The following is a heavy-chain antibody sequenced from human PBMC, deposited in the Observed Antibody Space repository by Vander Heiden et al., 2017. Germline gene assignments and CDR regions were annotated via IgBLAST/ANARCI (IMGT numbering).Heavy chain of an antibody. Sequence: QLQLQESGPGLVKSSETLSLTCSVSGGSISSRSHFWGWIRQSPGKGLEWIGSMFYTGSTYYNPSLQSRVTISVDMSKNQFSLRLTSVTAADTGVYYCARPTAGYWGQGTRVTVSS. CDR1: GGSISSRSHF. J-gene: IGHJ4*02. CDR3: ARPTAGY. V-gene: IGHV4-39*01. CDR2: MFYTGST.